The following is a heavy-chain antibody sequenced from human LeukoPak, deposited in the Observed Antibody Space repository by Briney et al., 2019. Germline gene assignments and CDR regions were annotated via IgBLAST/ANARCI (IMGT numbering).Heavy chain of an antibody. J-gene: IGHJ6*02. Sequence: GGSLRLSCAASGFTVSSNYTSWVRQAPGKGLEWVSVIYSGGSTYYADSVKGRFTISRDNSKNTLYLQMNSLRAEDTAVYYCARDPSNTYYDFWSGGPGYSYGMDVWGQGTTVTVSS. V-gene: IGHV3-66*01. CDR3: ARDPSNTYYDFWSGGPGYSYGMDV. D-gene: IGHD3-3*01. CDR2: IYSGGST. CDR1: GFTVSSNY.